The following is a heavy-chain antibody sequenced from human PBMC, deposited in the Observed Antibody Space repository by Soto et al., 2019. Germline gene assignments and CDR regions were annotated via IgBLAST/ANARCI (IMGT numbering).Heavy chain of an antibody. D-gene: IGHD2-15*01. CDR3: ARSQGGSSSLDIYYYYYYGMDV. V-gene: IGHV1-69*01. CDR2: IIPIFGTA. CDR1: GGTFSSYA. Sequence: QLQLVQSGAEVKKPGSSVKFSCKAPGGTFSSYAISWVRQAPGQGLGWMGGIIPIFGTANYAQKFQGRVTITADESTSTGYMELSSLRSEDTAVYYCARSQGGSSSLDIYYYYYYGMDVWGQGTTVTVSS. J-gene: IGHJ6*02.